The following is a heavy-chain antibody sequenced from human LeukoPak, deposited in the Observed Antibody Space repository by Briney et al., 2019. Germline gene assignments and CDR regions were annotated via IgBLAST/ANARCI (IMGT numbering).Heavy chain of an antibody. CDR2: IWYDGSNK. J-gene: IGHJ6*04. Sequence: GRSLRLSCAASGFTFSSYGMHWVRQAPGKGLEWVAVIWYDGSNKYYADSVKGRFTIPRDNSKNTLYLQMNSLRAEDTAVYYCAKEGVRITMVRGVIPTTNYYGMDVWGKGTTVTVSS. CDR3: AKEGVRITMVRGVIPTTNYYGMDV. D-gene: IGHD3-10*01. CDR1: GFTFSSYG. V-gene: IGHV3-33*06.